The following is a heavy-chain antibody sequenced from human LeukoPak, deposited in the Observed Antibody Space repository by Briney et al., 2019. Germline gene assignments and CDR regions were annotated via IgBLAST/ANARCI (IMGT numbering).Heavy chain of an antibody. CDR1: GYTFTGYY. Sequence: ASVKVSCKASGYTFTGYYIHWVRRAPGQGLEWMGWIDPNSGVTHYAQKFQGRVTMTRDTSISAAYMELNRLRSDDTAVYYCARGGYDILTGSYRVRYYFDYWGQGTLVTVSS. J-gene: IGHJ4*02. D-gene: IGHD3-9*01. V-gene: IGHV1-2*02. CDR3: ARGGYDILTGSYRVRYYFDY. CDR2: IDPNSGVT.